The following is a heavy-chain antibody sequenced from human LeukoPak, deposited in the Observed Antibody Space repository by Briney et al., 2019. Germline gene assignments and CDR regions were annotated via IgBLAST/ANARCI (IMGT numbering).Heavy chain of an antibody. CDR2: ISAYNGNT. CDR1: GYTFTSYG. CDR3: ARVFCTRWLQSVRGYYYYGMDV. J-gene: IGHJ6*02. V-gene: IGHV1-18*01. Sequence: ASVKVSCKASGYTFTSYGISWVRQAPGQGLEWMGWISAYNGNTNYAQKLQGRVTMTTDTSTSTAYMELSSLRSEDTAVYYCARVFCTRWLQSVRGYYYYGMDVWGQGTTVTVSS. D-gene: IGHD5-24*01.